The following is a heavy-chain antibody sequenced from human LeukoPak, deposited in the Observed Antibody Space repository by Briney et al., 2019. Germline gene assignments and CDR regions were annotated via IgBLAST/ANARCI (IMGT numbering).Heavy chain of an antibody. D-gene: IGHD2-8*01. J-gene: IGHJ4*02. CDR1: GFTFSSYW. V-gene: IGHV3-74*01. CDR2: INSDGSRT. CDR3: AREMSGYCTNGVCYTGGYYFDY. Sequence: GGSLRLSCAASGFTFSSYWMHWVRHAPGKGLVWVSRINSDGSRTSYADSVKGRFSISRDNAKNMLYLQMNSLRAEDTALYYCAREMSGYCTNGVCYTGGYYFDYWGQGTLVTVSS.